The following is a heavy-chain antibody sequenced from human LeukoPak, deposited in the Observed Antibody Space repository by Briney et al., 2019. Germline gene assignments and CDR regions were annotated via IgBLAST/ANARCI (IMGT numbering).Heavy chain of an antibody. V-gene: IGHV3-9*03. CDR3: AKAPDIVATTESTYFDY. Sequence: GGSLRLSCAASGFTFDDYAMHWVRQAPGKGLEWVAVISWDSGSIGYADSVKGRFTISRDNAKNSLYLQINSLIAEDMALYYCAKAPDIVATTESTYFDYWGQGTLVTVSS. J-gene: IGHJ4*02. CDR1: GFTFDDYA. D-gene: IGHD5-12*01. CDR2: ISWDSGSI.